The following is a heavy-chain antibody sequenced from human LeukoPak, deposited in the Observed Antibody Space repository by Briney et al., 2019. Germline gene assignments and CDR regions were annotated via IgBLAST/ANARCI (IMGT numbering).Heavy chain of an antibody. CDR2: VSNSGST. Sequence: PSETLSLTRTVSGGSISSYYWSWIRQPPGKGLEWIGYVSNSGSTNYNPSLKSRVTISVDTSKNQFSLKLNSLTPADTAVYYCALAARRSASFDYWGQGTLVTVSS. J-gene: IGHJ4*02. D-gene: IGHD6-6*01. V-gene: IGHV4-59*01. CDR3: ALAARRSASFDY. CDR1: GGSISSYY.